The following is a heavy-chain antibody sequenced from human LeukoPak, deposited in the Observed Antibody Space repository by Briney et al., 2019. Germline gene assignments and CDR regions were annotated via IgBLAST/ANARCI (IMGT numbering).Heavy chain of an antibody. CDR1: GYTFTSYG. CDR3: ARDLTVGGFVVTAFDI. V-gene: IGHV1-18*01. J-gene: IGHJ3*02. D-gene: IGHD1-26*01. CDR2: ISAYNGNT. Sequence: ASVKVSCKASGYTFTSYGISWVRQAPGQGLEWMGWISAYNGNTNYAQKLQGRVTMTTDTSTSTAYMELRSLRSDDTAVYYCARDLTVGGFVVTAFDIWGQGTMVTVSS.